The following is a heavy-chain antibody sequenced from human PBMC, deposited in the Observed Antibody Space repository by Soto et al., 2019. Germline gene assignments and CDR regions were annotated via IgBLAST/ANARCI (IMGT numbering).Heavy chain of an antibody. CDR3: AVNIAVAGTVGGDWYFDL. V-gene: IGHV1-69*13. CDR1: GGTFSSYA. CDR2: IIPIFGTA. D-gene: IGHD6-19*01. Sequence: SVKVSCKASGGTFSSYAISWVRQAPGQGLEWMGGIIPIFGTANYAQKFQGRVTITADESTSTAYMELSSLRSEDTAVYYCAVNIAVAGTVGGDWYFDLWGRGTLVTVSS. J-gene: IGHJ2*01.